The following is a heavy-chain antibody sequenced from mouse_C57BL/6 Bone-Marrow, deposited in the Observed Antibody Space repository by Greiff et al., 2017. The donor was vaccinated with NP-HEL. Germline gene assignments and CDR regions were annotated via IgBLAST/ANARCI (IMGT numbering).Heavy chain of an antibody. CDR3: AIKPHGNWYFDV. D-gene: IGHD2-1*01. CDR2: INPYNGGT. CDR1: GYTFTDYY. J-gene: IGHJ1*03. V-gene: IGHV1-19*01. Sequence: EVQLQQSGPVLVKPGASVKMSCKASGYTFTDYYMNWVKQSHGKSLEWIGVINPYNGGTSYNQKFKGKATLTVDKSSSTAYMELNSLTSEDSAVDYCAIKPHGNWYFDVWGTGTTVTVSS.